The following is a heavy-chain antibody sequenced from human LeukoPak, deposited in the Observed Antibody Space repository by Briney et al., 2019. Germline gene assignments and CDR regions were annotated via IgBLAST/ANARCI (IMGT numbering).Heavy chain of an antibody. CDR2: IKQDGSEK. CDR3: ARDSYSSSSGDADYYMDV. D-gene: IGHD6-6*01. J-gene: IGHJ6*03. V-gene: IGHV3-7*01. CDR1: GFTFSSYW. Sequence: GGSLRLSCAASGFTFSSYWMSWVRQAPGKGLEWVANIKQDGSEKYYVDSVKGRFTISRDNAKNSLYLQMNSLRAEDTAVYYCARDSYSSSSGDADYYMDVWGKGTTVTVSS.